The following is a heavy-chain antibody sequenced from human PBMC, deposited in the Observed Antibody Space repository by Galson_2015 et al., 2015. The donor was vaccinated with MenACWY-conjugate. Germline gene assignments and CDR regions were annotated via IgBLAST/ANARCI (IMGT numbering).Heavy chain of an antibody. CDR1: GFTFGDYS. Sequence: SLRLSCAATGFTFGDYSVHWVRRTPGKGLEWVALISGNGDHTYYTDSVKGRFTISRDNSTNSLFLQMSSLRSEDTALYYCAKHGRHTGQLQYLDPWGPGTLNTDS. J-gene: IGHJ5*02. CDR2: ISGNGDHT. CDR3: AKHGRHTGQLQYLDP. V-gene: IGHV3-43*02. D-gene: IGHD2-2*02.